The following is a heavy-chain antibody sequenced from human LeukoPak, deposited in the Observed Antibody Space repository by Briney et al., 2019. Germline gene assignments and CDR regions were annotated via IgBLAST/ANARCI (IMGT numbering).Heavy chain of an antibody. CDR3: ARSLDGDYGDY. J-gene: IGHJ4*02. CDR1: GSRFTSYW. CDR2: IYPGDSDT. Sequence: GESLEISCQGSGSRFTSYWIGWVRQMPGKGLEWMGIIYPGDSDTRYSPSFQGQVTISADKSISTAYLQWSSLKASDTAMYYCARSLDGDYGDYWGQGTLVTVSS. D-gene: IGHD4-17*01. V-gene: IGHV5-51*01.